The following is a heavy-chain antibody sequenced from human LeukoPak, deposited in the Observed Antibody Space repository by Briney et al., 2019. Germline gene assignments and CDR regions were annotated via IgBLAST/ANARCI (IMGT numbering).Heavy chain of an antibody. J-gene: IGHJ1*01. CDR1: GGSISSSSYY. V-gene: IGHV4-39*07. D-gene: IGHD1-26*01. CDR3: ARDQEVGAKSQH. CDR2: IYYSGST. Sequence: SETLSLTCTVSGGSISSSSYYWGWIRQPPGKGLEWIGSIYYSGSTYYNPSLKSRVTISVDTSKNQFSLKLSSVTAADTAVYYCARDQEVGAKSQHWGQGTLVTVSS.